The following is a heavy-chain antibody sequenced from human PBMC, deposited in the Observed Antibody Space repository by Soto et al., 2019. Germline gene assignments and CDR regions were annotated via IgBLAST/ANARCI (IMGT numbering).Heavy chain of an antibody. CDR2: ISYDGSNK. CDR1: GFTFSSYA. CDR3: AREMKRITMVRGVDY. J-gene: IGHJ4*02. Sequence: GGSLRLSCAASGFTFSSYAMHWVRQAPGKGLEWVAVISYDGSNKYYADSVKGRFTISRDNSKNTLYLQMNSLRAEDTAVYYCAREMKRITMVRGVDYWGQGTLVTVSS. V-gene: IGHV3-30-3*01. D-gene: IGHD3-10*01.